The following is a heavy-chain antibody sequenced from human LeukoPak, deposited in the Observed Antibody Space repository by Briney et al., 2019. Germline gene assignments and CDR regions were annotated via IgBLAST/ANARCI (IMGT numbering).Heavy chain of an antibody. CDR3: AADTPRPYSGSYYYYYGMDV. CDR1: GFTFTSSA. Sequence: SVKVSCKASGFTFTSSAMQGVRQARGQRLEWIGWIVVGSGNTNYAQKFQERVTITRDMSTSTAYMELSSLRSEDTAVYYCAADTPRPYSGSYYYYYGMDVWGQGTTVTVSS. D-gene: IGHD1-26*01. V-gene: IGHV1-58*02. CDR2: IVVGSGNT. J-gene: IGHJ6*02.